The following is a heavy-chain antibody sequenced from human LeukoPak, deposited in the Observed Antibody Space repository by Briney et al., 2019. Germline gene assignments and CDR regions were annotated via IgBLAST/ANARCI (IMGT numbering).Heavy chain of an antibody. V-gene: IGHV1-2*02. CDR1: GYTFTGYY. CDR3: ARDRPQRFLGETDWYFDL. D-gene: IGHD1-26*01. J-gene: IGHJ2*01. CDR2: INPNSGGT. Sequence: GASVKVSCKASGYTFTGYYMHWVRQAPGQGLEWMGWINPNSGGTNYAQKFQGRVTMTRDTSISTAYMELSRLRSDDTAVYYCARDRPQRFLGETDWYFDLWGRGTLVTVSS.